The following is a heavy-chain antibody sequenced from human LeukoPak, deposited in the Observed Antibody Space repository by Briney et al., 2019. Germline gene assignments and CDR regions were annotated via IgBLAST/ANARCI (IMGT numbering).Heavy chain of an antibody. Sequence: GGSLRLSCAASGFTFSTYGMSWVRQAPGKGLEWVSGIGSSGVATYYADSVKGRFTISRDNSKSTLYLQMNSLRAEDTAVYYCAKFSAVWGTFDYWGQGILVTVSS. CDR1: GFTFSTYG. CDR3: AKFSAVWGTFDY. D-gene: IGHD3-16*01. J-gene: IGHJ4*02. V-gene: IGHV3-23*01. CDR2: IGSSGVAT.